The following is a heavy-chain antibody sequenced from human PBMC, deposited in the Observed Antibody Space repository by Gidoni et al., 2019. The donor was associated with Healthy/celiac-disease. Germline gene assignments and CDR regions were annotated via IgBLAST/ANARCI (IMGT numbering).Heavy chain of an antibody. CDR1: GGSFSGYY. V-gene: IGHV4-34*01. CDR3: ARGWAAHYYYYYGMDV. Sequence: QVQLQQWGAGLLKPSETLSLTCAVYGGSFSGYYWSWIRQPPGKGLEWIGEINHSGSTNYNPSLKSRVTISVDTSKNQFSLKLSSVTAADTAVYYCARGWAAHYYYYYGMDVWGQGTTVTVSS. CDR2: INHSGST. D-gene: IGHD6-6*01. J-gene: IGHJ6*02.